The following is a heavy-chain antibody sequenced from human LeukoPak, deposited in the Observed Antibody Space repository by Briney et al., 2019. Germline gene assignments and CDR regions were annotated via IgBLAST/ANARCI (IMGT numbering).Heavy chain of an antibody. CDR2: INHSGST. V-gene: IGHV4-34*01. CDR1: GGSFSGYY. D-gene: IGHD1-26*01. J-gene: IGHJ3*02. CDR3: ARDSYYDAFDI. Sequence: PSETLSLTCAVYGGSFSGYYWSWIRQPPGKGLEWIGEINHSGSTNYNPSLKSRVTISVDTSKNQFSLKLSSVTAADTAVYYCARDSYYDAFDIWGQGTMVTVSS.